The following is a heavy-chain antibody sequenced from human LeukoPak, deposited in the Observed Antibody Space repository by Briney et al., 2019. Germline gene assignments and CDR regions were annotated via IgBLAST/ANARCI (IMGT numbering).Heavy chain of an antibody. J-gene: IGHJ6*02. CDR3: AKFGAAMVTYGMDV. CDR1: GFTFSSYG. D-gene: IGHD5-18*01. CDR2: ISYDGSNK. V-gene: IGHV3-30*18. Sequence: PGRSLRLSCAASGFTFSSYGMHWVRQAPGKGLEWVAVISYDGSNKYYADSVKGRFTISRDNSKNTLYLQMNSLRAEDTAVYYCAKFGAAMVTYGMDVWGQGTTVTASS.